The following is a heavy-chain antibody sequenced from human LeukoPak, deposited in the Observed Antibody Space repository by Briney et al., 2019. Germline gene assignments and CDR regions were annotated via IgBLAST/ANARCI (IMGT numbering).Heavy chain of an antibody. CDR2: IYPGDSDT. J-gene: IGHJ4*02. D-gene: IGHD6-19*01. Sequence: GESLKISCKGSGCSFTSYWIGWVRQMPGKGLEWMGIIYPGDSDTRYSPSFQGQVTISADRSVNTAYLRWSSLKASDTAIYYCARRLKNSNGWTFDYWGQGTLVTVSS. CDR1: GCSFTSYW. CDR3: ARRLKNSNGWTFDY. V-gene: IGHV5-51*01.